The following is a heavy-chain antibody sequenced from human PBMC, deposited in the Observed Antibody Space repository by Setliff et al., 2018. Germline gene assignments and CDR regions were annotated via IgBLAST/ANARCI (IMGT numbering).Heavy chain of an antibody. V-gene: IGHV4-4*07. CDR3: ARDRGSNNSPEDFDY. D-gene: IGHD1-20*01. Sequence: SETLSLTCTVSRGPINGHYWSWIRQPAGKGLEWIGRIYANGSTNYNPSLKSRVTMSIDTSKNQFFLEVRSVTAADTAVYYCARDRGSNNSPEDFDYWGLGTLVTVSS. CDR2: IYANGST. CDR1: RGPINGHY. J-gene: IGHJ4*02.